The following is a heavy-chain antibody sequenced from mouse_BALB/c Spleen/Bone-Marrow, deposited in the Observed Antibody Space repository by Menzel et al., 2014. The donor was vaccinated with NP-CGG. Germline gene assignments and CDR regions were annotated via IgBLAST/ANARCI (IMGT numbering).Heavy chain of an antibody. CDR3: ERLGYYGSSDY. D-gene: IGHD1-1*01. V-gene: IGHV4-1*02. Sequence: EVKVEESGGGLVQPGGSLKLSCAASGFDFSRYWMSWVRQAPGKGLEWIGEINPDSSTINYTPSLKDKFIISRDNAKNTLYLQMSKVRSEDTALYYCERLGYYGSSDYWGQGTTLTVSS. CDR1: GFDFSRYW. J-gene: IGHJ2*01. CDR2: INPDSSTI.